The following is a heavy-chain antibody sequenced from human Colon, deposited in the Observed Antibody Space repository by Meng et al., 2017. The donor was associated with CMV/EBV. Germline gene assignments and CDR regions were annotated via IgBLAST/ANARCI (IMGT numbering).Heavy chain of an antibody. D-gene: IGHD4-17*01. CDR3: ARQVRPDGRFDY. V-gene: IGHV3-66*02. CDR1: GFNFTNKY. CDR2: SYTGGST. Sequence: GESLKISCVLSGFNFTNKYLTWVRQAPGKGLEWVAVSYTGGSTNYADSAKGRFIISRDNSKNTLYLQMNNLRPEDTAVYYCARQVRPDGRFDYWGQGTLVTVSS. J-gene: IGHJ4*02.